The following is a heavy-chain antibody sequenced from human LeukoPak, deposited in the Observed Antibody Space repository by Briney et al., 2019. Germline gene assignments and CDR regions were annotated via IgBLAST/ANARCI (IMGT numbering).Heavy chain of an antibody. CDR3: ARRGPDRPSGYHP. CDR1: GGSFSGYY. J-gene: IGHJ5*02. V-gene: IGHV4-34*01. D-gene: IGHD3-22*01. Sequence: PSETLSLTCAVYGGSFSGYYWSWIRQPPGKGLEWIGEINHSGSTNYNPSLKSRVTISVDTSKNQFSLKLSSVTAADTAVYYCARRGPDRPSGYHPWGQGTLVTVSS. CDR2: INHSGST.